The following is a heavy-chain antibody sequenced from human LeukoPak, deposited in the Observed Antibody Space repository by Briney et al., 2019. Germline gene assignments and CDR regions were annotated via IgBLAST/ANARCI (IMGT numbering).Heavy chain of an antibody. CDR3: ARSREFDY. CDR2: ISPSGANT. J-gene: IGHJ4*02. Sequence: GGSLRLSCAASGFTFSSYEMNWVRQAPGKGLEWVSNISPSGANTNYADSVTGRFTISRDNAQNSLYLQINSLRAEDTAVYYCARSREFDYWGQGTLVTVSS. V-gene: IGHV3-48*03. CDR1: GFTFSSYE.